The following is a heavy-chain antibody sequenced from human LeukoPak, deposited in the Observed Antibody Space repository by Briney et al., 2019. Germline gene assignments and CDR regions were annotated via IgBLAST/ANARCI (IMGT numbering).Heavy chain of an antibody. CDR3: AKHPWFGEFWYFDL. Sequence: SQTLSLTCTVSGGSISSDNYYWSWLRQPAGKGLEWIGRIYTSGSTNYNPSLKSRVTMSLDTSKNQFSLNLSSVTAADTAVYYCAKHPWFGEFWYFDLWGRGTLVTVSS. CDR1: GGSISSDNYY. J-gene: IGHJ2*01. V-gene: IGHV4-61*02. CDR2: IYTSGST. D-gene: IGHD3-10*01.